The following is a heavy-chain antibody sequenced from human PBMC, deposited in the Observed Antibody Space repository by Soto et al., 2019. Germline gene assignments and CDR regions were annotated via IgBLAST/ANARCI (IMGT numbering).Heavy chain of an antibody. D-gene: IGHD1-1*01. J-gene: IGHJ4*02. CDR1: GYTFSNYG. CDR3: ARDRDWNLHY. V-gene: IGHV1-18*01. Sequence: QVQLVQSGAEVKKPGASVKVSCKASGYTFSNYGFSWVRQAPGQGLEWMGWIYIDNTKYAQKIQGRVTMTTDTSASTVYMELRSLRSDDTAVYYCARDRDWNLHYWGQGTLVTVTS. CDR2: IYIDNT.